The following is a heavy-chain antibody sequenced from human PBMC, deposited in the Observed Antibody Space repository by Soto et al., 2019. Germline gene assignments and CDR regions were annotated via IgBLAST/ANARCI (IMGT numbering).Heavy chain of an antibody. CDR2: ISAYNGNT. D-gene: IGHD3-22*01. CDR1: GYTFTSYG. J-gene: IGHJ3*02. Sequence: QVPLVQSGAEVKKPGASVKVSCKASGYTFTSYGISWVRQAPGQGLEWMGWISAYNGNTNYAQKLQGRVTMTTDTSPSTAYMELRSLRSDDTAVYYCARVGLPPVYYYDSSGYHAFDIWGQGTMVTVSS. CDR3: ARVGLPPVYYYDSSGYHAFDI. V-gene: IGHV1-18*01.